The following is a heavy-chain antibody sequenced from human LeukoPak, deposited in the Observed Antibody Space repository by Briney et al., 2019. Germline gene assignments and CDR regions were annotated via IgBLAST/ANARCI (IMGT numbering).Heavy chain of an antibody. CDR1: GGSISSYY. CDR2: IYTSGST. J-gene: IGHJ3*02. D-gene: IGHD4-23*01. CDR3: ARDPDDYGGNSGWSI. V-gene: IGHV4-4*07. Sequence: TSETLSLTCTVSGGSISSYYWSWIRQPAGKGLEWIGRIYTSGSTNYNPSLKSRDTLSVDTSKNKFSLKLSSVTAADTAVYYCARDPDDYGGNSGWSIWGQGTMVTVSS.